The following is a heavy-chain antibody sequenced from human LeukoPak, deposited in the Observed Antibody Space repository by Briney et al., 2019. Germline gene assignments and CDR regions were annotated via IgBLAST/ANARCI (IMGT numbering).Heavy chain of an antibody. CDR2: ISGSGDST. Sequence: GGSLRLSCAASGFIFSSYAMSWVRQAPGKGLEWVSTISGSGDSTYYADSVKGRFTISRDNAKNSLYLQMNSLRAEDTAVYYCAELGITMIGGVWGKETTVTISS. J-gene: IGHJ6*04. D-gene: IGHD3-10*02. V-gene: IGHV3-23*01. CDR1: GFIFSSYA. CDR3: AELGITMIGGV.